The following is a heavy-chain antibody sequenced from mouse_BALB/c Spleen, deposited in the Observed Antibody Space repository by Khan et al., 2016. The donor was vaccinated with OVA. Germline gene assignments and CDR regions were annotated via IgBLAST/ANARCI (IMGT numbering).Heavy chain of an antibody. V-gene: IGHV14-3*02. CDR2: IDPANDNS. CDR1: GFNIKDTH. CDR3: APAGTGDYFDY. Sequence: EVQLQESGAELVKPGASVKSSCTASGFNIKDTHMHWVKQRPEQGLEWIGRIDPANDNSKYDPRFQGKATITADTSSNTAYLHLSSLTSEDTAVYYCAPAGTGDYFDYWGQGTTLTVSS. D-gene: IGHD4-1*01. J-gene: IGHJ2*01.